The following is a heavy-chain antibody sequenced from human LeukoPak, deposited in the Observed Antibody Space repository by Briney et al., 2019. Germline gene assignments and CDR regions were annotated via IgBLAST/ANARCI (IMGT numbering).Heavy chain of an antibody. D-gene: IGHD6-6*01. J-gene: IGHJ6*02. V-gene: IGHV1-2*02. CDR2: INPNSGGT. Sequence: GASVTVSCKASGYTFTCYYMHWVRQAPGQGLEWMGWINPNSGGTNYAQKFQGRVTMTRDTSISTAYMKLSRLRSDDTAVYYCATTSHRIAARHYYYGMDVWGQGTSVTV. CDR1: GYTFTCYY. CDR3: ATTSHRIAARHYYYGMDV.